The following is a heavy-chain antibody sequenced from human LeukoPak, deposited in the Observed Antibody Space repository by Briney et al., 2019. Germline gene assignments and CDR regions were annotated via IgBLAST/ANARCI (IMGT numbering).Heavy chain of an antibody. CDR3: ARDPSYYYYYGMDV. CDR1: GFTLSNYA. CDR2: IKQDGSEK. V-gene: IGHV3-7*03. Sequence: GGSLRLSCAASGFTLSNYAMNWVRQAPGKGLEWVANIKQDGSEKYYVDSVKGRFTISRDNAKNSLYLQMNSLRAEDTAVYYCARDPSYYYYYGMDVWGQGTTVTVSS. J-gene: IGHJ6*02.